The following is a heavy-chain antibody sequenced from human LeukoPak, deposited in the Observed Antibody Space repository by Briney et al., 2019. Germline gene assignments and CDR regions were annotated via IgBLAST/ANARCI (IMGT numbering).Heavy chain of an antibody. J-gene: IGHJ4*02. V-gene: IGHV4-34*01. CDR3: AREDIVVVPAADY. CDR1: GGSFSGYY. CDR2: INHSGST. Sequence: SETLSLTCAVYGGSFSGYYWSWIRQPPGKGLEWIGEINHSGSTNYNPSLKSRVTISVDTSKNQFSLKLSSVTAADTAVYYCAREDIVVVPAADYWGQGTLVTVSS. D-gene: IGHD2-2*01.